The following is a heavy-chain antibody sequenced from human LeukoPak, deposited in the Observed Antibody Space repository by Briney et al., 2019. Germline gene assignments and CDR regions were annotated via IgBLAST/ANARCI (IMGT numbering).Heavy chain of an antibody. V-gene: IGHV4-34*01. CDR3: AHMVGYCSSTSCSNFDY. D-gene: IGHD2-2*01. CDR1: GXSFSGYY. Sequence: SETLSLTCAVYGXSFSGYYWSWIRQPPGKGLEWIGEINHSGSTNYNPSLKSRVTISVDTSKNQFSLKLSSVTAADTAVYYCAHMVGYCSSTSCSNFDYWGQGTLVTVSS. J-gene: IGHJ4*02. CDR2: INHSGST.